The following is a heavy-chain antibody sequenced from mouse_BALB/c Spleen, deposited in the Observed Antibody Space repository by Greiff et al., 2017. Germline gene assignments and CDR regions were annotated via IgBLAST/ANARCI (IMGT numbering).Heavy chain of an antibody. CDR1: GYTFTSYW. CDR2: IYPGDGDT. J-gene: IGHJ3*01. V-gene: IGHV1-87*01. Sequence: VQLQQSGAELARPGASVKLSCKASGYTFTSYWMQWVKQRPGQGLEWIGAIYPGDGDTRYTQKFKGKATLTADKSSSTAYMQLSSLASEDSAVYYCATGTYGNNGGFAYWGQGTLVTVSA. D-gene: IGHD2-1*01. CDR3: ATGTYGNNGGFAY.